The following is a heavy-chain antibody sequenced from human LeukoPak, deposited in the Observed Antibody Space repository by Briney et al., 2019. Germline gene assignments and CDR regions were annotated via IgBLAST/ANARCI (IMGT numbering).Heavy chain of an antibody. V-gene: IGHV3-48*03. CDR2: ISSGGTTI. Sequence: GGSLRLPCAASGFTFSTYELYWVRQAPGKGLEWISYISSGGTTIKYADSVRGRFTISRDDGRESLYLQMNSLRVEDTAIYYCGASRQYVGAFDIWGQGTLVSVSS. D-gene: IGHD3-16*01. CDR3: GASRQYVGAFDI. J-gene: IGHJ3*02. CDR1: GFTFSTYE.